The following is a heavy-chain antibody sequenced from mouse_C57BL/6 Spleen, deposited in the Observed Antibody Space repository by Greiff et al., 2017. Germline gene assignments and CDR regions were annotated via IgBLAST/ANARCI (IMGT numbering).Heavy chain of an antibody. V-gene: IGHV14-4*01. CDR2: IDPENGDT. Sequence: VQLKQSGAELVRPGASVKLSCTASGFNIKDDYMHWVKQRPEQGLEWIGWIDPENGDTEYASKFQGKATITADTSSNTAYLQLSSLTSEDTAVYYCTTPYYRRGFAYWGQGTLVTVSA. D-gene: IGHD1-1*01. CDR1: GFNIKDDY. J-gene: IGHJ3*01. CDR3: TTPYYRRGFAY.